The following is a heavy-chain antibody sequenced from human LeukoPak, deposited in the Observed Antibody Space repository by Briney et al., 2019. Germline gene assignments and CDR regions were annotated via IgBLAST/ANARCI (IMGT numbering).Heavy chain of an antibody. D-gene: IGHD3-16*01. Sequence: SGTLSLTCAVSGGSITSTNWWSWVRQHPGKGLEWIGEISHSGSTNYNPSLKSRLTISLDKSKNQFSLRLNSLIAADTAVYYCARDFARGIVGFFDRWGQGILVTVSS. CDR3: ARDFARGIVGFFDR. J-gene: IGHJ4*02. CDR2: ISHSGST. CDR1: GGSITSTNW. V-gene: IGHV4-4*02.